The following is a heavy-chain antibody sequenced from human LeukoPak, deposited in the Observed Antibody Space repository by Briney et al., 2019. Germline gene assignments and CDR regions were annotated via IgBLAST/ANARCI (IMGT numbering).Heavy chain of an antibody. Sequence: GGSLRLSCEASGFTFTTYSMTWVRQAPGKGLEWVSIISSGSSAIFSADALKGRFTISRDDAKNLLYLDMNSLRAEGTAVYYCARGHTAVTRHFDFWGQGTLVTVSS. D-gene: IGHD4-17*01. V-gene: IGHV3-21*01. CDR1: GFTFTTYS. J-gene: IGHJ4*02. CDR2: ISSGSSAI. CDR3: ARGHTAVTRHFDF.